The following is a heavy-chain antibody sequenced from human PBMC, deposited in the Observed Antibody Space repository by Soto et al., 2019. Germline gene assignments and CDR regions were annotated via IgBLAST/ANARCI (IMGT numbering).Heavy chain of an antibody. CDR2: ISGSGGST. D-gene: IGHD3-10*01. CDR3: AKEAPRSRVYGSGVFDY. V-gene: IGHV3-23*01. J-gene: IGHJ4*02. Sequence: EVQLLESGGGLVQPGGSLRLSCAASGFTFSSYAMSWVRQAPGKGLEWVSAISGSGGSTYYADSVKGRFTISRDNSKNTLYLQMNSLRAEDTAVYYCAKEAPRSRVYGSGVFDYWGQGTLVTVSS. CDR1: GFTFSSYA.